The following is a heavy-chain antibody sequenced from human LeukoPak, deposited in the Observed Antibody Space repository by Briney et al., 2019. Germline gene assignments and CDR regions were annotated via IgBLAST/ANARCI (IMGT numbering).Heavy chain of an antibody. V-gene: IGHV3-30*02. CDR1: GFTVSSNY. CDR3: ARGAARSHYYYMDV. Sequence: PGGILRLSCAASGFTVSSNYMSWVRLAPGKGLEWVAFLRDDGSKIYYADSMKGRFTISRDKPKNTLYLQMNSLRTEDTAVYYCARGAARSHYYYMDVWGKGTTVTISS. D-gene: IGHD6-13*01. J-gene: IGHJ6*03. CDR2: LRDDGSKI.